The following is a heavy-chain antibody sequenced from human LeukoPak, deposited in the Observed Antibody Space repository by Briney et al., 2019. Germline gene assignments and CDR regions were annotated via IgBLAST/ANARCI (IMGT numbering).Heavy chain of an antibody. CDR3: ARDPLDY. V-gene: IGHV3-48*02. Sequence: GWSLRLSCAASGFTFSSYNMNWVRQAPGKGLEWVSYISSSSNSIYYADSVKGRFTISRDNAKNSLHLQMSSLRDEDTAMYYCARDPLDYWGQGTLVTVSS. CDR1: GFTFSSYN. J-gene: IGHJ4*02. CDR2: ISSSSNSI.